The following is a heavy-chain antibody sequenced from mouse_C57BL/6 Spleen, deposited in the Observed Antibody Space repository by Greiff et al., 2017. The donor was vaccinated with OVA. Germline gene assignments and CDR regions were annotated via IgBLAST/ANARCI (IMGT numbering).Heavy chain of an antibody. CDR1: GYSITSGYY. D-gene: IGHD2-4*01. V-gene: IGHV3-6*01. Sequence: EVQLVESGPGLVKPSQSLSLTCSVTGYSITSGYYWNWIRQFPGNKLEWMGYISYDGSNNYNPSLKNRISITRDTSKNQFFLKLNSVTTEDTATYYCARGGVYYDYDAWFAYWGQGTLVTVSA. CDR3: ARGGVYYDYDAWFAY. J-gene: IGHJ3*01. CDR2: ISYDGSN.